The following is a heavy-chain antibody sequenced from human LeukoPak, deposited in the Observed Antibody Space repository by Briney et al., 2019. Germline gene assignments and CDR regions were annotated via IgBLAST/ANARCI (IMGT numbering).Heavy chain of an antibody. Sequence: GASVKVSCKASGYTFTSYDINWVRQATGQGLEWMGWMNPNSGNTGYAQKFQGRVTMTRNTSISTAYMELSSLRSEDTAVYYCARGGSGSYQGIDWFDPWGQGTLVTVSS. D-gene: IGHD3-10*01. CDR2: MNPNSGNT. V-gene: IGHV1-8*01. CDR3: ARGGSGSYQGIDWFDP. CDR1: GYTFTSYD. J-gene: IGHJ5*02.